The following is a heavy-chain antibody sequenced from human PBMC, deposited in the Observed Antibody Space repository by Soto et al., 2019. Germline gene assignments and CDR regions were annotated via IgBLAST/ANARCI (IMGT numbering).Heavy chain of an antibody. CDR2: IKHDTSEA. V-gene: IGHV3-7*03. CDR1: GFKFSDYW. Sequence: GGSMRLSCAASGFKFSDYWMSWVRQAPGKGLEWVGNIKHDTSEAHYADSVKGRFTITRDNIKNFLFLQMNGLRSDDTASYYCARDGLLFSGPYRPSRFDYWGLGTLVTVSS. CDR3: ARDGLLFSGPYRPSRFDY. D-gene: IGHD3-16*02. J-gene: IGHJ4*02.